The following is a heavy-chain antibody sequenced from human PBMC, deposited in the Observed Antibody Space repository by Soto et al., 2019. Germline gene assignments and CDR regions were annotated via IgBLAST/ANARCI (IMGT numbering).Heavy chain of an antibody. V-gene: IGHV2-26*01. CDR3: ARINGDTAMVEDAFDT. D-gene: IGHD5-18*01. CDR2: LFSNDEK. J-gene: IGHJ3*02. CDR1: GFSLSNARMG. Sequence: QVTLKESGPVLVKPTATLTLTCTVSGFSLSNARMGVSWIRHPPRKALEWLAHLFSNDEKSYSTSLKSRLTISKDTSKSQVVRTMTNMDPVDTATYYCARINGDTAMVEDAFDTWGQGTMVTVSS.